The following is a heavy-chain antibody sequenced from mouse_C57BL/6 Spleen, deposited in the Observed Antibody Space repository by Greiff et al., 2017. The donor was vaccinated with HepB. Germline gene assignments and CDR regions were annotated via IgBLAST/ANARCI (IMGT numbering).Heavy chain of an antibody. J-gene: IGHJ3*01. CDR3: ARDDYDPWFAY. D-gene: IGHD2-4*01. Sequence: QVQLQQSGAELVKPGASVKISCKASGYAFSSYWMNWVKQRPGKGLEWIGQIYPGDGDTNYNGKFKGKATLTADKSTSTAYMQLRSLTSEDSAVYFCARDDYDPWFAYWGQGTLVTVSA. V-gene: IGHV1-80*01. CDR2: IYPGDGDT. CDR1: GYAFSSYW.